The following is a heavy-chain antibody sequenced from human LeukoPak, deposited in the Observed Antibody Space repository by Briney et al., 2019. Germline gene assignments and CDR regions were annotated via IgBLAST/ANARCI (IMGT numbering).Heavy chain of an antibody. J-gene: IGHJ3*02. Sequence: SETLSLTCTVSGGSISSYYWSWIRQPPGKGLEWIGYIYYSGSTNYNPSLKSRVTISVDTSKNQFSLKLGSVTAADTAVYYCARLYRATDAFDIWGQGTMVTVSS. CDR1: GGSISSYY. D-gene: IGHD1-26*01. V-gene: IGHV4-59*08. CDR2: IYYSGST. CDR3: ARLYRATDAFDI.